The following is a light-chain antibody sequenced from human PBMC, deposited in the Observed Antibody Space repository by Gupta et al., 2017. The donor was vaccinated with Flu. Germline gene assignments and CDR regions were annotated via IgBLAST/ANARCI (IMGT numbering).Light chain of an antibody. Sequence: QPVLTQSPSASASLGPSVKLTCTLSSGHSSYAIAWHQQQPEKGPRYLMKVNSDGSHSKGDGIPDRFSGSSSGAERYLTISSLQSEDEADYYCQTWGTGIVVFGGGTKLTVL. CDR2: VNSDGSH. CDR1: SGHSSYA. J-gene: IGLJ2*01. CDR3: QTWGTGIVV. V-gene: IGLV4-69*01.